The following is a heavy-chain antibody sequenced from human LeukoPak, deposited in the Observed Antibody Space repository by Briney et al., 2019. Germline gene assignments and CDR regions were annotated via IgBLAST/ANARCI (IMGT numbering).Heavy chain of an antibody. CDR2: IIPIFGTA. J-gene: IGHJ3*02. D-gene: IGHD2-2*01. CDR3: ARERACSSTSCYADDAFDI. Sequence: SVKVSCKASGGTFSSYAISWVRQAPGQGLEWMGGIIPIFGTANYAQKFQGRVMITADESTSTAYMELSSPRSEDTAVYYCARERACSSTSCYADDAFDIWGQGTMVTVSS. CDR1: GGTFSSYA. V-gene: IGHV1-69*13.